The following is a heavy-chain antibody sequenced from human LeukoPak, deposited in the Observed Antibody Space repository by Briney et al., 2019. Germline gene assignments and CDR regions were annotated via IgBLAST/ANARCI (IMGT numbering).Heavy chain of an antibody. Sequence: SETLSLTCAVSGGSISTYYWSWIRQAPGKGLEWIGNIHNIENINYNPSLKSRVTISLDTSKNQFSLKLSSVTAADTAVYYCARIVVVPAAIDAFDIWGQGTMVTVSS. J-gene: IGHJ3*02. CDR3: ARIVVVPAAIDAFDI. V-gene: IGHV4-59*12. CDR1: GGSISTYY. D-gene: IGHD2-2*01. CDR2: IHNIENI.